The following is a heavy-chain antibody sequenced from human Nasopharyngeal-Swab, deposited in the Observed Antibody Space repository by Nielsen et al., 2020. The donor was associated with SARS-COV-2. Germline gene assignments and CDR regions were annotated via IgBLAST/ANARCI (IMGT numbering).Heavy chain of an antibody. Sequence: GSLRLSCAVYGGSFSGYYWSWIRQPPGKGLEWFGEINHSGSTNYTPSLKSRVTISVETSKNQFSLKLSSVTSADTAVYYCASQPGTANNGANWFDPWGQGTLVTVSS. J-gene: IGHJ5*02. CDR3: ASQPGTANNGANWFDP. V-gene: IGHV4-34*01. CDR1: GGSFSGYY. D-gene: IGHD1/OR15-1a*01. CDR2: INHSGST.